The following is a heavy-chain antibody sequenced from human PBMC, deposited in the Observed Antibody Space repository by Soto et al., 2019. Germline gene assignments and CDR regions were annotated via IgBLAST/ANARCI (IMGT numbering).Heavy chain of an antibody. D-gene: IGHD3-10*01. CDR2: IWYDGSNK. CDR3: ARRLLNEGRYAGLTTNYYGMDV. V-gene: IGHV3-33*01. J-gene: IGHJ6*02. CDR1: GFTFSSYG. Sequence: LRLSCAASGFTFSSYGMHWVRQAPGKGLEWVAVIWYDGSNKYYADSVKGRFTISRDNSKNTLYLQMNSLRAEDTAVYYCARRLLNEGRYAGLTTNYYGMDVWGQGTTVTVSS.